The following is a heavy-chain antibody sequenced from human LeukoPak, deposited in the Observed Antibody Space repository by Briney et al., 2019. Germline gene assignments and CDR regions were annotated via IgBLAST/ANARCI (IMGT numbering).Heavy chain of an antibody. CDR2: ISSSSSTI. Sequence: QTGGSLRLSCAASGFTFSSYSMNWVRQAPGKGLEWVSYISSSSSTIYYADSVKGRFTISRDNSKNTLYLQMNSLRAEDTAVYYCARDRPPRTTVTLNWFDPWGQGTLVTVSS. CDR1: GFTFSSYS. D-gene: IGHD4-17*01. J-gene: IGHJ5*02. CDR3: ARDRPPRTTVTLNWFDP. V-gene: IGHV3-48*01.